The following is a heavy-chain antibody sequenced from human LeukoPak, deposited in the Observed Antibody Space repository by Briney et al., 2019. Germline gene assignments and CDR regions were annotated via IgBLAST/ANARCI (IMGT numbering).Heavy chain of an antibody. D-gene: IGHD3-16*01. Sequence: AGGSLRLSCAVSGLTFSNLWMSWVRQAPGKGLEWVANIKEDGSEKYFLDSVKGRFTISRDNAKNSLFLQMNNLRVEDTGVYYCARGKFDYDYWGQGTLVTVSS. CDR2: IKEDGSEK. V-gene: IGHV3-7*01. CDR1: GLTFSNLW. J-gene: IGHJ4*02. CDR3: ARGKFDYDY.